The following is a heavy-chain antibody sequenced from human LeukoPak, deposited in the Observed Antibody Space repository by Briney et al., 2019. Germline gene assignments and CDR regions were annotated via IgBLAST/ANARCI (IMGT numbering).Heavy chain of an antibody. CDR1: GFTFSSYA. Sequence: GGSLRLSCAASGFTFSSYAMTWFRQAPGEGLEWVSSFSFNGESTYYADSAKGRFTISRDNSKNTLYLQMNSLRAEDTAVYYCAKGGYSNGRYYYYYMDVWSEGTTVTVSS. V-gene: IGHV3-23*01. D-gene: IGHD5-18*01. J-gene: IGHJ6*03. CDR2: FSFNGEST. CDR3: AKGGYSNGRYYYYYMDV.